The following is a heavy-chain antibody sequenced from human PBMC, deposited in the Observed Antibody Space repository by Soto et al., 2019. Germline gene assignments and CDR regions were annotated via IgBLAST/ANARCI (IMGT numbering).Heavy chain of an antibody. V-gene: IGHV3-30*18. CDR2: ISYDGSNK. CDR1: GFTFSSYG. CDR3: AKDPPAYYDFWSGYPGGMDV. D-gene: IGHD3-3*01. J-gene: IGHJ6*02. Sequence: QVQLVESGGGVVQPGRSLRLSCAASGFTFSSYGMHWVRQAPGKGLEWVAVISYDGSNKYYADSVKGRFTISRDNSKNTLYLQMNSLRAEDTAVYYCAKDPPAYYDFWSGYPGGMDVWGQGTTVTVSS.